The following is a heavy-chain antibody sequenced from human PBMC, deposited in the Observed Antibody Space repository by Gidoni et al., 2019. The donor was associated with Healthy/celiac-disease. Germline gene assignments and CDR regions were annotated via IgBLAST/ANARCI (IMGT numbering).Heavy chain of an antibody. J-gene: IGHJ5*02. CDR1: VYSISSGYY. Sequence: QVQLQESATGLVKPSETLSLPCTVYVYSISSGYYWGWIRQPPGKGLEWIGSSYHSGSTYYNPLLNSRVTISVDTYKNQFSLKLSSVTDAETAVYYCARDRGYSAQSYNWFDPWGQGTLVTVSS. CDR3: ARDRGYSAQSYNWFDP. CDR2: SYHSGST. D-gene: IGHD5-12*01. V-gene: IGHV4-38-2*02.